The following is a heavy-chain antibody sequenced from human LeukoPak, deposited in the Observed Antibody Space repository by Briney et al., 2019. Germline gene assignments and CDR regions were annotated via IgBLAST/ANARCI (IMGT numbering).Heavy chain of an antibody. CDR2: ISGGSGTI. CDR3: AKGRQLLDP. D-gene: IGHD1-7*01. V-gene: IGHV3-23*01. J-gene: IGHJ5*02. CDR1: GFTFSSYA. Sequence: GGSLRLSRAASGFTFSSYAMSWVRQAPGKGLEWVSSISGGSGTIDYADSVKGRFIISRDNSKNAQYLQMNSLRPEDTAVYYCAKGRQLLDPWGQGTLVTVSS.